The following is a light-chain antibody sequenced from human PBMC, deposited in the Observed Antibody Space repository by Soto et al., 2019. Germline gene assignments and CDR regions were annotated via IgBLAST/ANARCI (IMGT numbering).Light chain of an antibody. CDR1: QSMTSNY. CDR3: QQDAGSPRT. Sequence: ETVLNQSPGTRSLSPGERATRSCRAIQSMTSNYLAWDQQTPGQAPMLLIYDASSRAAGIPERFNGSGSGTDVTLTIRRLEPEEFEVYNCQQDAGSPRTFGQGTNVEVK. J-gene: IGKJ1*01. V-gene: IGKV3-20*01. CDR2: DAS.